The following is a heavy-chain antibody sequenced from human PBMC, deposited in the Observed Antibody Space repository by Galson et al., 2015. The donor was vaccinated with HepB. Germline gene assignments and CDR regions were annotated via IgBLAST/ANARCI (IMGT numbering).Heavy chain of an antibody. Sequence: SLRLSCAASGFTFRSYWMSWVRQAPGKGLEWVANIKEDGSEKYYVDSVKGRFTISRDNAKNSLYLQMNSLRAEDTAVYYCARIAGADFDYWGQGTLVTVSS. D-gene: IGHD1-26*01. CDR2: IKEDGSEK. V-gene: IGHV3-7*01. CDR1: GFTFRSYW. J-gene: IGHJ4*02. CDR3: ARIAGADFDY.